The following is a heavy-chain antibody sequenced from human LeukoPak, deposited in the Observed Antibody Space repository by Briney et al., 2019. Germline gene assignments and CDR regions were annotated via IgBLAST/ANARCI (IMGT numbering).Heavy chain of an antibody. CDR3: ARMGYYSSGSYSFDL. V-gene: IGHV3-21*01. CDR1: GFTFRISW. D-gene: IGHD3-10*01. Sequence: GGSLRLSCAASGFTFRISWMSWVRQAPGKGLEWVSSISSSSSYIYYADSVKGRFTISRDNSKNTLYLQMNSLRAEDTAVYYCARMGYYSSGSYSFDLWGQGTMVTVSS. J-gene: IGHJ3*01. CDR2: ISSSSSYI.